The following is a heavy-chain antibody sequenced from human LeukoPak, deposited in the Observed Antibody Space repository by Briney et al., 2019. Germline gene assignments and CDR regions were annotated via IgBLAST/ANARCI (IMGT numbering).Heavy chain of an antibody. CDR3: ARGISGRYFDCPTYYYYYMDV. CDR2: IYTSGST. J-gene: IGHJ6*03. D-gene: IGHD3-9*01. CDR1: GGSISSYY. Sequence: SETLSLTCTVSGGSISSYYWSWIRQPPGKGLEWIGYIYTSGSTNYNPSLKSRVTISVDTSKNQFSLKLSSVTAADTAVYYCARGISGRYFDCPTYYYYYMDVWGKGTTVTASS. V-gene: IGHV4-4*09.